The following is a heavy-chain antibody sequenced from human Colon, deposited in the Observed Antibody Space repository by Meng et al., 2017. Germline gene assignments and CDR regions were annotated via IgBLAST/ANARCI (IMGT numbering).Heavy chain of an antibody. CDR2: MSDSGTT. V-gene: IGHV4-31*03. J-gene: IGHJ4*02. Sequence: QVHLHESGPGLVRPSDDLSLVCTVAVGSIKSGGYHWSWVRQHPGKGLEYIGFMSDSGTTDYNPSLRSRVSISEIGSSKNQFSLTLRSVTAADTATYFCARDTLYGTDYWGQGGLVTVSS. CDR1: VGSIKSGGYH. D-gene: IGHD4-17*01. CDR3: ARDTLYGTDY.